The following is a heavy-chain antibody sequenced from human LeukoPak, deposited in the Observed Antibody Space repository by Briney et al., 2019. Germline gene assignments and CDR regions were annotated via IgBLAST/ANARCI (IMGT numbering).Heavy chain of an antibody. Sequence: GSLRLSCAASGFTFSSYGMHWVRQAPGKGLEWVAVIWYDGSNKYHADSVKGRFTISRDNSKNTLYLQMNSLRAEDTAVYYCARGGYCSSTSCAKYYYYGMDVWGQGTTVTVSS. D-gene: IGHD2-2*01. J-gene: IGHJ6*02. CDR3: ARGGYCSSTSCAKYYYYGMDV. CDR2: IWYDGSNK. CDR1: GFTFSSYG. V-gene: IGHV3-33*01.